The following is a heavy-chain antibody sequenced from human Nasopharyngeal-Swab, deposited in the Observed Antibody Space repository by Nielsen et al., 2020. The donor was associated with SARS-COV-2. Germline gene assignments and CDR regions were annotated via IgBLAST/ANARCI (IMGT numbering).Heavy chain of an antibody. CDR1: GVTFSSYG. CDR2: IWYDGSNK. J-gene: IGHJ4*02. CDR3: ARDFGIAAAGSDVDY. D-gene: IGHD6-13*01. V-gene: IGHV3-33*01. Sequence: GGSLRLSCAASGVTFSSYGMHWVRQAPGKGLEWVAVIWYDGSNKNYADSVKGRFTISRDNSKNTLYLQMNSLRAEDTAVYYCARDFGIAAAGSDVDYWGQGTLVTVSS.